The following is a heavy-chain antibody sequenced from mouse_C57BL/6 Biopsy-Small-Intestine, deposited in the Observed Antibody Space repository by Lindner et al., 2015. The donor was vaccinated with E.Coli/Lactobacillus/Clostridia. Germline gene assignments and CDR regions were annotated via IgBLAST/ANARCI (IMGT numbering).Heavy chain of an antibody. Sequence: SVKVSCKASGYTFTGYYMHWVRQAPGQGPEWMGWINPKSGATNYAQRFQGRVTMTRDTSISTAYMELSRLRSDDTAFYYCARGIGLAAAGTLNWFDPWGQGTLVTVSS. CDR1: GYTFTGYY. CDR3: ARGIGLAAAGTLNWFDP. D-gene: IGHD4-1*02. CDR2: INPKSGAT. V-gene: IGHV1-72*04. J-gene: IGHJ4*01.